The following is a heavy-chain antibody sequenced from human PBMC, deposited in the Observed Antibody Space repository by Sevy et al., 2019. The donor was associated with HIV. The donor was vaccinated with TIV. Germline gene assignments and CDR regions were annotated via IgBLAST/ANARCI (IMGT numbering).Heavy chain of an antibody. V-gene: IGHV3-20*01. CDR2: INWNGGST. J-gene: IGHJ3*02. D-gene: IGHD2-2*01. CDR3: AREYCSSTSCYDAFDI. CDR1: GFTFDDYG. Sequence: GGCLRLSCAASGFTFDDYGMSWVRQAPGKGLEWVSGINWNGGSTGYADSVKVRFTISRDNAKNSLYLQMNSLRAEDTALYHCAREYCSSTSCYDAFDIWGQGTMVTVSS.